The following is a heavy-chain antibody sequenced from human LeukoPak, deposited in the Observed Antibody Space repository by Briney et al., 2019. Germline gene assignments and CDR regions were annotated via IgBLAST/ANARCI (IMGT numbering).Heavy chain of an antibody. Sequence: GGSLRLSCAASGFTFSSYSMNWVRQAPGKGLEWVSSISSSSSYIYYADSVKGRFTISRDNAKNSLYLQMNSPRAEDTAVYYCARAIRQYGSSGYYSKGFDYWGQGTLVTVSS. V-gene: IGHV3-21*01. J-gene: IGHJ4*02. CDR3: ARAIRQYGSSGYYSKGFDY. CDR1: GFTFSSYS. D-gene: IGHD3-22*01. CDR2: ISSSSSYI.